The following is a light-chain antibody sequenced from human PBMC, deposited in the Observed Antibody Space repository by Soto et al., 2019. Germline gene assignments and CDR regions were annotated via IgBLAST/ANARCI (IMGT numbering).Light chain of an antibody. CDR1: QSVSSN. CDR2: DVS. J-gene: IGKJ2*01. CDR3: QQYNNWPPKYT. Sequence: EIVMTQSPATLSVSPGERATLSCRASQSVSSNLAWYQQEPGQAPRLLIYDVSTRATGIPARFSGGGSGTEFTLTISSLQSEDVAVYYCQQYNNWPPKYTFGQGTKLEIK. V-gene: IGKV3-15*01.